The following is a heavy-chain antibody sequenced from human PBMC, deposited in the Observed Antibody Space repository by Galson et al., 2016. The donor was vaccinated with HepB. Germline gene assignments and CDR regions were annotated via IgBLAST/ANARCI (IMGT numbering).Heavy chain of an antibody. D-gene: IGHD3-22*01. CDR2: LYSGGGST. CDR3: ARVYDGSGFLSRGWYFDL. Sequence: SLRLSCAASGFTVSSSYISRVRQAPGKGLEWVSILYSGGGSTHYADSVKGRFAISRDNSKNTLYLQMNSLRAEDTAVYFCARVYDGSGFLSRGWYFDLWGRGTLVTVSS. J-gene: IGHJ2*01. V-gene: IGHV3-53*01. CDR1: GFTVSSSY.